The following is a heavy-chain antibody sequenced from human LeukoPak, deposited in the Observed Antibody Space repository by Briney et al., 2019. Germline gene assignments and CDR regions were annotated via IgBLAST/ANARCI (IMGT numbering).Heavy chain of an antibody. CDR2: IYYTGST. D-gene: IGHD3-9*01. CDR3: ASLPYDILTGYFDY. V-gene: IGHV4-59*01. Sequence: SVTLSLTCTVSGDFISTYYWRWLRQPTGKGLEWLGYIYYTGSTNYNPSLKSRVTLSVDTSKNQFSLNLSSVTAADTAVYYCASLPYDILTGYFDYWGQGTLVTVSS. J-gene: IGHJ4*02. CDR1: GDFISTYY.